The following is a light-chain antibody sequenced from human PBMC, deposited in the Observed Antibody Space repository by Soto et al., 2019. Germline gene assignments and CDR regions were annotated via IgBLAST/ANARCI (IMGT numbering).Light chain of an antibody. CDR1: QSISGW. V-gene: IGKV1-5*01. CDR3: QRYITDRWT. Sequence: DIQMTQSPSTLSASVGVRVTITCRASQSISGWLAWLQQQPGKAPKLLIYAASSLESAVPSSFSGSGSGTEFPLSINGLQPDDFSTYYSQRYITDRWTFGQGTKVEI. CDR2: AAS. J-gene: IGKJ1*01.